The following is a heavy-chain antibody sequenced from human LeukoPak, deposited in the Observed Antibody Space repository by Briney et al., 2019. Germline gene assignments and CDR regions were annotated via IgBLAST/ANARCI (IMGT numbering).Heavy chain of an antibody. Sequence: ASVKFSCKACGYTFTGYHMHWVRQAPGQGLEWMAWINPNSGATDYAQKFQGRVTMTRDTSTNTVYMALSRLRSDDTAVYYCARLNGNYFDYWGQGTLVTVSS. CDR2: INPNSGAT. CDR1: GYTFTGYH. D-gene: IGHD3-16*01. V-gene: IGHV1-2*02. J-gene: IGHJ4*02. CDR3: ARLNGNYFDY.